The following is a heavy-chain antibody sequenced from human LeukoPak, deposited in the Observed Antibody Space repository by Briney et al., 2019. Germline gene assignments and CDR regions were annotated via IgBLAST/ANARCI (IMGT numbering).Heavy chain of an antibody. D-gene: IGHD3-10*01. CDR3: AGRRFGELFSS. Sequence: PSETLSLTCAVHGGSFSGYYWSWIRQPPGKGLEWIGEINHSGNTNYNPSLKSRVTISVDTSKNQSSLKLTSVTAADTAVYYCAGRRFGELFSSWGQGTQVTVSS. CDR1: GGSFSGYY. CDR2: INHSGNT. J-gene: IGHJ5*02. V-gene: IGHV4-34*01.